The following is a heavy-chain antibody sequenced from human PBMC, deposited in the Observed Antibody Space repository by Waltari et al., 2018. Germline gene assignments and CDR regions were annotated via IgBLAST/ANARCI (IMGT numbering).Heavy chain of an antibody. CDR3: ARDRGRGLYLDT. CDR1: RDSVSSTYW. D-gene: IGHD2-15*01. CDR2: VHGSGRT. J-gene: IGHJ5*02. Sequence: QLQLQESGPRLVKLSGTRSPTCAVSRDSVSSTYWWSWGRQSPQKRLEWIGQVHGSGRTNYNPSFASRITVSLDTSNSLFALKVTSATAADTAVYYCARDRGRGLYLDTWGPGTLVTVSP. V-gene: IGHV4-4*02.